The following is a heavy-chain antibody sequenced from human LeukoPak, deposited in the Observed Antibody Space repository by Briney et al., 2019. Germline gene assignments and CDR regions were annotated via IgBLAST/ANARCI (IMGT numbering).Heavy chain of an antibody. Sequence: ASVKVSCKASGYTFTSYYMHWVRQAPGQGLEWMGIINPSGGSTSYAQKFQGRVTMTRDTSTSTVYMELSSPRSEDTAVYYCARGMAYYYDSSGSLARFDPWGQGTLVTVSS. CDR2: INPSGGST. D-gene: IGHD3-22*01. V-gene: IGHV1-46*01. CDR3: ARGMAYYYDSSGSLARFDP. J-gene: IGHJ5*02. CDR1: GYTFTSYY.